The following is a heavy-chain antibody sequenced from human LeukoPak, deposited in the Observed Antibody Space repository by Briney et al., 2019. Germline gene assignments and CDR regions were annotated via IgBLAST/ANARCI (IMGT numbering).Heavy chain of an antibody. CDR2: IYYSGST. CDR3: ARHSRGVSSSEIYYDSSGYYPREPTFFDY. Sequence: MPSETLSLTCTVSAGSISSSSYYWGWIRQPPGKGLEWIGSIYYSGSTYYNPSLKSRVTISVDTSKNQFSLKLSSVTAADTAVYYCARHSRGVSSSEIYYDSSGYYPREPTFFDYWGQGTLVTVSS. D-gene: IGHD3-22*01. V-gene: IGHV4-39*01. J-gene: IGHJ4*02. CDR1: AGSISSSSYY.